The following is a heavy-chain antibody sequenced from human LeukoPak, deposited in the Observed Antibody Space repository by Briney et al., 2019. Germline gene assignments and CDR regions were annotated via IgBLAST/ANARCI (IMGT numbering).Heavy chain of an antibody. V-gene: IGHV4-34*01. CDR3: ARGGYSYGYTDWYFDL. Sequence: PSETLSLTCAVYGGSFSGYYWSWIRQPPGKGLEWIGEINHSGSTNYNPSLKSRVTISVDTSKNQFSLKLSSVTAADTAVYYCARGGYSYGYTDWYFDLWGRGTLVTVSS. CDR2: INHSGST. D-gene: IGHD5-18*01. CDR1: GGSFSGYY. J-gene: IGHJ2*01.